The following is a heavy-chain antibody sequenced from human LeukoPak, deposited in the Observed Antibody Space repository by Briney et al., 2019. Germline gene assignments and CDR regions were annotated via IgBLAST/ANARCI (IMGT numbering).Heavy chain of an antibody. V-gene: IGHV3-11*01. CDR2: ISNSGSTI. CDR1: GFTFSDYY. J-gene: IGHJ6*03. Sequence: GGSLRLSCAASGFTFSDYYMTWIRQAPGKGLEWASYISNSGSTIYYADSVKGRFTISRNNAKNSLYLQMNSLRAEDTAVYYCARARSGTYGLWGPGFGTYYMDVWGKGTTVTVSS. D-gene: IGHD1-26*01. CDR3: ARARSGTYGLWGPGFGTYYMDV.